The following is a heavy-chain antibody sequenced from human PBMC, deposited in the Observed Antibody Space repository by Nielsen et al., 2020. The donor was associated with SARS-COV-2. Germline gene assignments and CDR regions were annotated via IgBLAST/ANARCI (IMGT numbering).Heavy chain of an antibody. Sequence: SLKISCAASGLSFNYAWMTWVRQAPGKGLEWVSGISWNSGSIGYADSVKGRFTISRDNAKNSLYLQMNSLRSEDTALYYCAKAVWYSSSWTDAFDIWGQGTMVTVSS. CDR1: GLSFNYAW. D-gene: IGHD6-13*01. CDR2: ISWNSGSI. V-gene: IGHV3-9*01. J-gene: IGHJ3*02. CDR3: AKAVWYSSSWTDAFDI.